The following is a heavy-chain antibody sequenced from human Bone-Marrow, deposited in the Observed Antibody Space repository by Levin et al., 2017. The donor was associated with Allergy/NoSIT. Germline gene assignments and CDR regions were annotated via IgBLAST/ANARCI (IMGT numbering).Heavy chain of an antibody. CDR3: AKEGSLTVTNFCYFDT. D-gene: IGHD4-17*01. CDR1: GDSITSGSFY. J-gene: IGHJ4*02. CDR2: IYYTGRT. V-gene: IGHV4-39*07. Sequence: SETLSLTCTVSGDSITSGSFYWGWVRQPPGKGLEWIGTIYYTGRTYNNPSLQSRMSLSVDTSTHQFSLTLNSVTAADTAVYSCAKEGSLTVTNFCYFDTCGQGTLLTVSS.